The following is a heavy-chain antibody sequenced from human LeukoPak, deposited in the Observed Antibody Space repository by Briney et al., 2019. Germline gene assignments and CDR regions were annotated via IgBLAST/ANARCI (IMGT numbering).Heavy chain of an antibody. CDR3: ARHSMIGLDCSSTSCYAGEFDY. CDR1: GYSFTSYW. D-gene: IGHD2-2*01. V-gene: IGHV5-51*01. CDR2: IYPGDSDT. J-gene: IGHJ4*02. Sequence: GESLKISCKGSGYSFTSYWIGWVRQMLGKGLEWMGIIYPGDSDTRYSPSFQGQVTISADKSISTAYLQWSSLKASDTAMYYCARHSMIGLDCSSTSCYAGEFDYWGQGTLVTVSS.